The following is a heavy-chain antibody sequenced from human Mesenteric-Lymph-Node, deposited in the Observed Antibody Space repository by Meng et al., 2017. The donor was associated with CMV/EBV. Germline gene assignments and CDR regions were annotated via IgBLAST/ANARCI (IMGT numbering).Heavy chain of an antibody. CDR2: ISIHNGNT. J-gene: IGHJ6*02. Sequence: ASVKVSCKASGGTFSTFSFTWVRQAPGQGLEWMGWISIHNGNTNYAQNFQGRVTMTTDTSTSTVYMELRSLRSDDTALYYCARARNFYFYPMDVWGLGTTVTVSS. V-gene: IGHV1-18*04. CDR1: GGTFSTFS. CDR3: ARARNFYFYPMDV.